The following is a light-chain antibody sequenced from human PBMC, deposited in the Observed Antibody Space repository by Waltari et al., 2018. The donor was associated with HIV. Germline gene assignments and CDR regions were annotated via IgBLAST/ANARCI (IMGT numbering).Light chain of an antibody. V-gene: IGKV3D-15*01. CDR1: PSVSSK. CDR3: QQYYKWPLT. CDR2: GAS. Sequence: EIVMLQSPATLSVSPGERATLSCRASPSVSSKLAWYQQKPGQAPRLLSYGASTRSTGIPGRFSGSESGTEFILTISSLQSEDCAVYYCQQYYKWPLTFGQGTRLEIK. J-gene: IGKJ5*01.